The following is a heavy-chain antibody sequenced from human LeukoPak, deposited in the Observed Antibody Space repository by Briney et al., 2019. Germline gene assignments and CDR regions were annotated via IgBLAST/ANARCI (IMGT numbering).Heavy chain of an antibody. Sequence: GSSVKVSCKASGGTFSSYAISWVRQAPGQGLEWKGWMNPNSGNTGYAQKFQGRVTITRNTSISTAYMELSSLRSEDTAVYYCARQFRYNRVEIDPWGQGTLVTVSS. D-gene: IGHD5-24*01. CDR1: GGTFSSYA. CDR2: MNPNSGNT. CDR3: ARQFRYNRVEIDP. V-gene: IGHV1-8*03. J-gene: IGHJ5*02.